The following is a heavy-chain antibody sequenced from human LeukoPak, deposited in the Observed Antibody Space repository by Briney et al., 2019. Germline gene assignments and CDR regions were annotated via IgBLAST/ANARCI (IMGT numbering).Heavy chain of an antibody. CDR3: ASRVYGLGSFNY. Sequence: SETLSLTCTVSGDSISSTSYYWDWIRQPPGKGLEWIGSIYNSGTTYYNPSLKSRVTISVDTSKNQFSLKVSSVTAADTAVYYCASRVYGLGSFNYWGQGTLVTVCS. CDR1: GDSISSTSYY. CDR2: IYNSGTT. J-gene: IGHJ4*01. D-gene: IGHD3-10*01. V-gene: IGHV4-39*01.